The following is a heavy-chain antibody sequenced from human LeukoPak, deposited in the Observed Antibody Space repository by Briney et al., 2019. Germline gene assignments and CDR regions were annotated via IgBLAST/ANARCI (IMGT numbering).Heavy chain of an antibody. CDR2: INPNSGAT. CDR1: GYTFNGYP. V-gene: IGHV1-2*02. CDR3: ARDRGSGSYDPVDY. D-gene: IGHD3-10*01. Sequence: GASVKVSCKASGYTFNGYPMLWVRQAPGQGLEWMGWINPNSGATNYAQKLQGRVTMTRDTSMSTAYMELSRLRSDDTAVYYCARDRGSGSYDPVDYWGQGTLVTVSS. J-gene: IGHJ4*02.